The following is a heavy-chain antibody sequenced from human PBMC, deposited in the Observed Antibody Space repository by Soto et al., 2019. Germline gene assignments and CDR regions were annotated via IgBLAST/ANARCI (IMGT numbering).Heavy chain of an antibody. CDR2: ISGSGDST. J-gene: IGHJ4*02. Sequence: EVQLLESGGGLVQPGGSLRLSGAASGFTFSSYAMRWVRQAPVKGLEWVSAISGSGDSTYYADSVKGRFTISRDNSKNALYLQRNRLGAEDTAVYYCASRGSGSYYDYWGQGTVVTVSS. D-gene: IGHD1-26*01. CDR1: GFTFSSYA. CDR3: ASRGSGSYYDY. V-gene: IGHV3-23*01.